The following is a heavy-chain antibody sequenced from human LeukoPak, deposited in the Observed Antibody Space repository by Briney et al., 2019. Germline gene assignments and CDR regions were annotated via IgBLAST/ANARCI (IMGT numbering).Heavy chain of an antibody. CDR1: GFTFSSYG. CDR3: ARDKDIFSGMDI. D-gene: IGHD2-15*01. CDR2: IWYDGSNK. J-gene: IGHJ6*02. Sequence: RGSLRLSCAASGFTFSSYGMHWVRQAPGKGLEWVAVIWYDGSNKYYADSVKGRFTISRDNSKNTLYLQMNSLRAEDTAVYYCARDKDIFSGMDICGQGTTVTVSS. V-gene: IGHV3-33*01.